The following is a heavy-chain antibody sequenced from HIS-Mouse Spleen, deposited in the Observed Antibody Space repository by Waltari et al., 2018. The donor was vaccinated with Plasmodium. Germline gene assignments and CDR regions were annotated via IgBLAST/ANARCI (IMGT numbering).Heavy chain of an antibody. J-gene: IGHJ4*02. D-gene: IGHD6-19*01. V-gene: IGHV4-39*07. CDR2: IYYSGST. CDR1: GGSIRSSSYY. Sequence: QLQLQESGPGLVKPSETLSLTCTVSGGSIRSSSYYWGWIRQPPGKGLAWIGSIYYSGSTYYNPSLKSRVTISVDTSKNQFSLKLSSVTAADTAVYYCARVAVAGIDYWGQGTLVTVSS. CDR3: ARVAVAGIDY.